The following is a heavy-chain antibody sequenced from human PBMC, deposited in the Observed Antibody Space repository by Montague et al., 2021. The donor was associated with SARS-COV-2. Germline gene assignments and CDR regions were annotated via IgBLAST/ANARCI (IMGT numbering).Heavy chain of an antibody. J-gene: IGHJ3*02. V-gene: IGHV4-39*01. CDR2: IYYSGIT. D-gene: IGHD3-10*01. CDR1: GGSITRNYY. CDR3: ARPLVRGVPKAFDI. Sequence: SETLSLTCTVSGGSITRNYYWGWIRQPPGKGLEWVGNIYYSGITXINPSLESRVTISVDASKNQFSLNLTSVTAADTAVYYCARPLVRGVPKAFDIWGQGALVIVSS.